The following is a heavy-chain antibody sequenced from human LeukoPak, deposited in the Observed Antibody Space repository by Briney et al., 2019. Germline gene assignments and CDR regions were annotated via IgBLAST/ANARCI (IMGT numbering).Heavy chain of an antibody. Sequence: SETLSLTCTVSGGSISSYCRSWIRQPPGKGLEWIGYIYYSGSTNYNPSLKSRVTISVDTSKNQFSLKLSSVTAADTAVYYCARTAIHIYYMDVWGKGTTVTVSS. CDR2: IYYSGST. CDR1: GGSISSYC. D-gene: IGHD5-18*01. J-gene: IGHJ6*03. V-gene: IGHV4-59*01. CDR3: ARTAIHIYYMDV.